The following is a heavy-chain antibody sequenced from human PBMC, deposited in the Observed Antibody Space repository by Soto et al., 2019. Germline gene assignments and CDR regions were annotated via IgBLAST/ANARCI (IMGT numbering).Heavy chain of an antibody. D-gene: IGHD1-1*01. CDR1: GGSISSGDYY. J-gene: IGHJ4*02. CDR3: AREDWNSPDY. V-gene: IGHV4-30-4*01. CDR2: IYYSGST. Sequence: SETLSLTCTVSGGSISSGDYYWSWIRQPPGKGLEWIGYIYYSGSTYYNPSLKSRVTISVDTSKNQFSLKMSSVTAADTAVYYCAREDWNSPDYWGQGTLVTVSS.